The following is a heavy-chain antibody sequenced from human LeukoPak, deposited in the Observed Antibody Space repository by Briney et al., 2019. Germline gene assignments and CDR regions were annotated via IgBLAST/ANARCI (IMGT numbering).Heavy chain of an antibody. Sequence: ASVKVSCKASGYTFTSYGISWVRQAPGQGLEWMGWISAYNGNTNYAQKLQGRVTMTTDTSTSTAYMELRSLRSDDTAVYYCARDRATAMVSRYFDLWGRSTLVTVSS. D-gene: IGHD5-18*01. V-gene: IGHV1-18*01. J-gene: IGHJ2*01. CDR1: GYTFTSYG. CDR2: ISAYNGNT. CDR3: ARDRATAMVSRYFDL.